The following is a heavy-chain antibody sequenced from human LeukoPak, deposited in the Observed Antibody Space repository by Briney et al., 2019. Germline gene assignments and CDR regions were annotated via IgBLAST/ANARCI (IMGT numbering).Heavy chain of an antibody. D-gene: IGHD1-1*01. CDR3: ARDGYINDAFDI. Sequence: SETLSLTCTVSGDSLTTDDSFWSWICQFPGKGLEWIGYIHYRGTTNYNPSLKSRLSMSIDMSKDQFSLNLTSVTAADTAIYYCARDGYINDAFDIWGQGIVVTVSS. CDR1: GDSLTTDDSF. CDR2: IHYRGTT. J-gene: IGHJ3*02. V-gene: IGHV4-31*03.